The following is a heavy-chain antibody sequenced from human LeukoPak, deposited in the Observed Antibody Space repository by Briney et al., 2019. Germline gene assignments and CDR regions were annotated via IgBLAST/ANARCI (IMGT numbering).Heavy chain of an antibody. Sequence: EASVKVSCKASGGTLSSYAISWVRQAPGQGLEWMGGIIPIFGTANYAQKFQGRVTITADESTSTAYMELSSLRSEDTAVYYCARARIYCSSTSCYSNWFDPWGQGTLVTVSS. D-gene: IGHD2-2*01. V-gene: IGHV1-69*13. CDR3: ARARIYCSSTSCYSNWFDP. J-gene: IGHJ5*02. CDR1: GGTLSSYA. CDR2: IIPIFGTA.